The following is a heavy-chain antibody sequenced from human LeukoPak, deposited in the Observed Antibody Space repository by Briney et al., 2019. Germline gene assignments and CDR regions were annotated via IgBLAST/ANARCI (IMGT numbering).Heavy chain of an antibody. Sequence: GGSLRLSCAASGFTFSSYAMSWVRQAPGKGLEWVSAISGSGGSTYYADSVKGRITISRDNSKNTLYLQMNSLRAEDTAVYYCAKDPSVAYYYDSSINWGQGTLVTVSS. J-gene: IGHJ4*02. D-gene: IGHD3-22*01. CDR3: AKDPSVAYYYDSSIN. CDR2: ISGSGGST. CDR1: GFTFSSYA. V-gene: IGHV3-23*01.